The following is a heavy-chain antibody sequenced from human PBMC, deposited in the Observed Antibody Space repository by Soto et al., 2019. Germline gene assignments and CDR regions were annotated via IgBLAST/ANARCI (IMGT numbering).Heavy chain of an antibody. CDR3: ARDHVRTYYYDSSGYYLDY. V-gene: IGHV3-30-3*01. CDR2: ISYDGSNK. J-gene: IGHJ4*02. Sequence: QVQLVESGGGVVQPGRSLRLSCAASGFTFSSYAMHWGRQAPGKGLEWVAVISYDGSNKYYADSVKGRFTISRDNSKNTLYLQMNSLRAADTAVYYCARDHVRTYYYDSSGYYLDYWGQGALVTVSS. D-gene: IGHD3-22*01. CDR1: GFTFSSYA.